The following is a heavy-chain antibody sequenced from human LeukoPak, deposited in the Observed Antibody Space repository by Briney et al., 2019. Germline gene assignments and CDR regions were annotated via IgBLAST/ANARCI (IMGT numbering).Heavy chain of an antibody. V-gene: IGHV3-48*04. CDR1: GFTFSSYS. CDR3: ARVRYSSSSRGTYYYYYYMDV. D-gene: IGHD6-6*01. CDR2: ISISSSTI. J-gene: IGHJ6*03. Sequence: GGSLRLSCAASGFTFSSYSMNWVRQAPGKGLEWVSYISISSSTIYYADSVKGRFTISRDNAKNSLYLQMNSLRAEDTAVYYCARVRYSSSSRGTYYYYYYMDVWGKGTTVTVSS.